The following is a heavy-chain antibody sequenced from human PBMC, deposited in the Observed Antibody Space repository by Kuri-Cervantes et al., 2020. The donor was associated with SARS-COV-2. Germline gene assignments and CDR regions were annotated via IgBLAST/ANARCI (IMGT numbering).Heavy chain of an antibody. V-gene: IGHV3-30*04. CDR3: ARDGLYSYGLHY. Sequence: GGSLRLSCAASGFTFSSYAMHWVRQAPGKGLEWVAVISYDGSNKYYADSVKGRFTISRDNSKNTLYLQMNSLRAEDTAVYYCARDGLYSYGLHYWGQGTLVTCYS. J-gene: IGHJ4*02. CDR1: GFTFSSYA. D-gene: IGHD5-18*01. CDR2: ISYDGSNK.